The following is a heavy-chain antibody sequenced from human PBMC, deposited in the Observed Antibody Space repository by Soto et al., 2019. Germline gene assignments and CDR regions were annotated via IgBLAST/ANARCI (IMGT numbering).Heavy chain of an antibody. Sequence: PSETLSLTCTVSGGSISSYYWSWIRQPPGKGLEWLGYMYYSGSTNYNPSLKSRVTISIDRSKNQFSLKLSSVTAADTAVYYCARVPDYWGQGTLVTVSS. D-gene: IGHD2-2*01. CDR2: MYYSGST. CDR3: ARVPDY. J-gene: IGHJ4*02. CDR1: GGSISSYY. V-gene: IGHV4-59*12.